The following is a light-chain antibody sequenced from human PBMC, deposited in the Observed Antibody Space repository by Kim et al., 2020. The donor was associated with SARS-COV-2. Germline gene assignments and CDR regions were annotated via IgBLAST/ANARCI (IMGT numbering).Light chain of an antibody. V-gene: IGLV3-19*01. Sequence: LGQTVRITCQGDSLRKFYASWYQQKPGQAPILVIYGKDNRPSGIPDRFSASSSGDTASLTITGAQAEDEADYYCNSRDSSGDRLVFGGGTQLTVL. CDR3: NSRDSSGDRLV. CDR2: GKD. CDR1: SLRKFY. J-gene: IGLJ2*01.